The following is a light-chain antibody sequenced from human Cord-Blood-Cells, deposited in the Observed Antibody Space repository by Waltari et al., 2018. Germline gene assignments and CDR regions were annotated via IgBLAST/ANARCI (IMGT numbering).Light chain of an antibody. V-gene: IGKV1-NL1*01. CDR1: QGISNS. Sequence: DIQMTQSPSSLSASVGDRVTSTCRASQGISNSLAWYQQKPGKAPKLLLYAASRLESGVPARFSGSGSGTEFTLTISSLQSEDFAVYYCQQYNNWPYTFGQGTKLEIK. J-gene: IGKJ2*01. CDR2: AAS. CDR3: QQYNNWPYT.